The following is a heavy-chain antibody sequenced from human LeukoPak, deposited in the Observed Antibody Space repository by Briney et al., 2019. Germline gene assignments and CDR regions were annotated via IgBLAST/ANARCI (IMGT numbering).Heavy chain of an antibody. CDR1: GDSISRTNYS. CDR3: GREETPFDY. J-gene: IGHJ4*02. Sequence: RPSETPSLTCTVSGDSISRTNYSWGWLRQPPGKGLEWIGSISYSGTTYYKPSLKSRVTISVDTSKNQFSLKLTSVTAADTAVYYCGREETPFDYWGQGTLVTVSS. V-gene: IGHV4-39*05. CDR2: ISYSGTT. D-gene: IGHD4-23*01.